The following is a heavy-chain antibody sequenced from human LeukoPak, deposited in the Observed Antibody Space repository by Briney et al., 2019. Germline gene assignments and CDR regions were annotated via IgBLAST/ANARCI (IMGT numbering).Heavy chain of an antibody. CDR2: INSDGSST. CDR1: GFTFSNYA. Sequence: GGSLRLSCAASGFTFSNYAMSWVRQAPGKGLVWVSRINSDGSSTSYADSVEGRFTISRDNAKSTLYLQMNSLRAEDTAVYYCAKGGSYPIDYWGQGALVTVSS. CDR3: AKGGSYPIDY. J-gene: IGHJ4*02. V-gene: IGHV3-74*01. D-gene: IGHD1-26*01.